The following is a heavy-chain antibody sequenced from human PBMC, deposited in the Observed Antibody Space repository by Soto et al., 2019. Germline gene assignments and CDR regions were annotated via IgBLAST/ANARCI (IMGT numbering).Heavy chain of an antibody. CDR1: GFTFSSYA. Sequence: QVQLVESGGGVVQPGRSLRLSCAASGFTFSSYAMHWVRQAPGKGLEWVAVISYDGSNKYYGDSVKGRFTISRDNSKNTLYLQMNSLRAEDTAVYYCARGGLGQQPVDTWYFDLWGRGTLVTVSS. CDR3: ARGGLGQQPVDTWYFDL. D-gene: IGHD6-13*01. CDR2: ISYDGSNK. J-gene: IGHJ2*01. V-gene: IGHV3-30-3*01.